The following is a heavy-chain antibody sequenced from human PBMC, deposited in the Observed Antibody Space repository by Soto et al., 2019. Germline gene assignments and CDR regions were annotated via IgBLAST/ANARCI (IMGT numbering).Heavy chain of an antibody. CDR3: ARSIVVVTALDY. D-gene: IGHD2-21*02. CDR2: INPSSGST. V-gene: IGHV1-46*01. CDR1: GYTFTSYY. J-gene: IGHJ4*02. Sequence: GASVKVSCKASGYTFTSYYMHWVRQAPGQRLEWMGIINPSSGSTSYAQKFQGRVTMTRDTSASTVYMELSSLRSEDTSVYYCARSIVVVTALDYWGQGTLVTVSS.